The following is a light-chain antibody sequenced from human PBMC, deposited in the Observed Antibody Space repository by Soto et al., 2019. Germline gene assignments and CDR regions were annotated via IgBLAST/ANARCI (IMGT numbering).Light chain of an antibody. CDR2: DVT. CDR3: SSYTSSSTLV. CDR1: SSDVGGYNY. J-gene: IGLJ2*01. V-gene: IGLV2-14*01. Sequence: QSALTQPASVSGSPGQSITISCTGTSSDVGGYNYVSWYQQHPGIAPKLLIYDVTNRPSGVSNRFSGFKSGNTASLTISGLQAEDEADYYCSSYTSSSTLVFGGGTKLTVL.